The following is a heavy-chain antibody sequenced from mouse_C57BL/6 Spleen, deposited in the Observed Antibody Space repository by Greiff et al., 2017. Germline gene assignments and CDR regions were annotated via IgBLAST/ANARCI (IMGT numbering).Heavy chain of an antibody. D-gene: IGHD1-1*01. CDR2: ISGGGGNT. V-gene: IGHV5-9*01. J-gene: IGHJ4*01. CDR1: GFTFSSYT. CDR3: ARRGDYYDYAMDY. Sequence: DVMLVESGGGLVKPGGSLKLSCAASGFTFSSYTMSWVRQTPEKRLEWVATISGGGGNTYYPDSVKGRFTISRDNAKNTLYLQMSSLRSEDTALYYCARRGDYYDYAMDYWGQGTSVTVSS.